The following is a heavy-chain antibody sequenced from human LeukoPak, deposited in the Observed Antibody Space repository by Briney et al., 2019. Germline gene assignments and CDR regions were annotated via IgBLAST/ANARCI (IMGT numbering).Heavy chain of an antibody. J-gene: IGHJ4*02. V-gene: IGHV3-74*01. CDR2: INSDGSSA. Sequence: PGGSLRLSCAASGFTFNNYWMHWVRHAPGKGLVWVSGINSDGSSATYADSVKGRFTISRDNAKNSLYLQMNSLRAEDTALYYCAKGREWELLVGVFDYWGQGTLVTVSS. D-gene: IGHD1-26*01. CDR3: AKGREWELLVGVFDY. CDR1: GFTFNNYW.